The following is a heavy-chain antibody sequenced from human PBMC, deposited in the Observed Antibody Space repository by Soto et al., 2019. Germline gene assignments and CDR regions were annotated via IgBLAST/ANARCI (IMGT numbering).Heavy chain of an antibody. CDR3: ARDQYCSSTSCSGSNWFDP. V-gene: IGHV4-59*01. Sequence: QVQLQESGPGLVKPSETLSLTCTVSGGSISSYYWSWIRQPPGKGLEWIGYIYYSGSTKYNPSLKSRVTISVDTSKNQFSLKRSSVTAADTAVYYCARDQYCSSTSCSGSNWFDPWGQGTLVTVSS. CDR2: IYYSGST. CDR1: GGSISSYY. J-gene: IGHJ5*02. D-gene: IGHD2-2*01.